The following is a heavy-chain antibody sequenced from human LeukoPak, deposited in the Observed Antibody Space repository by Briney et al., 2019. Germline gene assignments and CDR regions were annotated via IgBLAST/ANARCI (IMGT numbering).Heavy chain of an antibody. V-gene: IGHV4-34*01. CDR1: GGSFSGYY. J-gene: IGHJ5*02. CDR3: ARGISYCGGDCADWFDP. Sequence: PSETLSLTCAVYGGSFSGYYWSWIRQPPGKGLEWIGEINHSGSTNYNPSLKSRVTMSVDTSKNQFSLKLSSVTAADTAVYYCARGISYCGGDCADWFDPWGQGTLVTVSS. CDR2: INHSGST. D-gene: IGHD2-21*02.